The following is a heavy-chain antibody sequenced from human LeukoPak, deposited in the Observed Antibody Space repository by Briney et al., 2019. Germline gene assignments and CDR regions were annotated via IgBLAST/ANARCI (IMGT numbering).Heavy chain of an antibody. CDR2: ISAFNGNT. CDR1: GYTFTTYG. Sequence: ASVKVSCKASGYTFTTYGISWVRQAPGQGLEWMGWISAFNGNTNYAQKVQGRVTMTTDTSTSTAYMELRSLRSDDTAVYYCARCRHYDIVTGCCVMDVWGKGTTVTVSS. J-gene: IGHJ6*03. CDR3: ARCRHYDIVTGCCVMDV. D-gene: IGHD3-9*01. V-gene: IGHV1-18*01.